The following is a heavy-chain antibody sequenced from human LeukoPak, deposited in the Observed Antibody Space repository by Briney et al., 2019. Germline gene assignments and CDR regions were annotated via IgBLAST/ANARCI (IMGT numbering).Heavy chain of an antibody. CDR3: ARDHCSGGSCYSFDY. D-gene: IGHD2-15*01. CDR1: GFTFSSYS. J-gene: IGHJ4*02. V-gene: IGHV3-21*01. CDR2: ISSSSSYI. Sequence: GGSLTLSCAASGFTFSSYSMNWVRQAPGKGLEWVSSISSSSSYIYYADSVKGRFTISRDNAKNSLYLQMNSLRAEDTAVYYCARDHCSGGSCYSFDYWGQGTLVTVSS.